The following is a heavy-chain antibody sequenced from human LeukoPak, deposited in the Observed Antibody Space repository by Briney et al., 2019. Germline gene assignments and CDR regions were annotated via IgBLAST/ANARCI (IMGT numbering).Heavy chain of an antibody. CDR2: ISPSSGT. Sequence: GGSLRLSCAASGFTFSDHAMSWVRQAPGKGLEWVSAISPSSGTFYADSVKGRFTISRDNSKNTLYLQMNSLRAEDTAVYYCARPQSSSGYYWPFDDWGQGTLVTVSS. CDR1: GFTFSDHA. J-gene: IGHJ4*02. V-gene: IGHV3-23*01. CDR3: ARPQSSSGYYWPFDD. D-gene: IGHD3-22*01.